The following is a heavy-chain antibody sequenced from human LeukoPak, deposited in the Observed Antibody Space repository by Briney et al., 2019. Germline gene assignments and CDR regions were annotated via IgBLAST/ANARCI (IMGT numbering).Heavy chain of an antibody. D-gene: IGHD2-15*01. CDR2: ISYDGSNK. V-gene: IGHV3-30*04. J-gene: IGHJ5*02. Sequence: GRSLRLSCAASGFTFSSYAMHWVRQAPGKGLEWVAVISYDGSNKYYADSVKGRFTISRDNSKNTLYLQMNSLRAEDTAVYYCAREDPGYLRDWFDPWGQGTLVTVSS. CDR3: AREDPGYLRDWFDP. CDR1: GFTFSSYA.